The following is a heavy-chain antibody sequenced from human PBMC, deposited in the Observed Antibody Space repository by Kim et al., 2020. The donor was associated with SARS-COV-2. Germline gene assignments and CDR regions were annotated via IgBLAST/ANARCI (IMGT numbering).Heavy chain of an antibody. D-gene: IGHD2-15*01. V-gene: IGHV3-23*01. Sequence: YAAPVGGRFTIPSDNSQDTLYLQMNNLRAEDTAIYYCAKSVVLPTGRAFDIWGQGTVVIVSS. J-gene: IGHJ3*02. CDR3: AKSVVLPTGRAFDI.